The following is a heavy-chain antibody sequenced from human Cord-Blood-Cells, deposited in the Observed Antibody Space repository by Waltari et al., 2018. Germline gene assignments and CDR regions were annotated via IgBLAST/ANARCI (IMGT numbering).Heavy chain of an antibody. CDR2: ISYDGSNK. J-gene: IGHJ5*02. Sequence: QVQLVESGGGVVQPGRSLRLSCSASGFTFSSYAMHWVRQAPGKGLAWVAVISYDGSNKYCADHVKGRFTISRDNSKSTLYLQINSLRAEDTAVYCCAREEGYDFWSGYYNNWFDPWGQGTLVTVSS. D-gene: IGHD3-3*01. V-gene: IGHV3-30*16. CDR3: AREEGYDFWSGYYNNWFDP. CDR1: GFTFSSYA.